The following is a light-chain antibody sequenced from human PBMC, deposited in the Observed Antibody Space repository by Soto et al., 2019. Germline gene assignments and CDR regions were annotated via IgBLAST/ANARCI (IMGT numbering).Light chain of an antibody. CDR2: EVS. CDR1: SSDVGGYNY. J-gene: IGLJ2*01. Sequence: QCVLTQPASVCGSPGQSITISCTGTSSDVGGYNYVSWYQQDPGKAPKLMIYEVSNRPSGVSNRFSGSKSGNTASLTISGLQAEDEADYYCSSYTSSSTPVVFGGGTKLTVL. CDR3: SSYTSSSTPVV. V-gene: IGLV2-14*01.